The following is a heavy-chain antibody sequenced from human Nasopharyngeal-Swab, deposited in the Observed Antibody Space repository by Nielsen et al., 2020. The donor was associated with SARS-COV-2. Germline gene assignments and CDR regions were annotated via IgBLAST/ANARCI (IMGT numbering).Heavy chain of an antibody. Sequence: LSLTCAASGFTFDDYGMSWVRQAPGKGLEWVSSINWNGGSTGHAESVKGRFTISRDNAKNSLYLQMNSLRAEDTALYYCARDRMAGASTDFDYWGQGTLVTVSS. D-gene: IGHD1-26*01. CDR2: INWNGGST. V-gene: IGHV3-20*04. CDR3: ARDRMAGASTDFDY. CDR1: GFTFDDYG. J-gene: IGHJ4*02.